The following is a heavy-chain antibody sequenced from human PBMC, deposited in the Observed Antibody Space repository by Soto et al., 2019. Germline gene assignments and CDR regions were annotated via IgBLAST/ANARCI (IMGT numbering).Heavy chain of an antibody. CDR2: VFWDNDK. J-gene: IGHJ4*02. Sequence: VSGPTLVNPTQTLTLTCTFSGFSLSASGVGVGWIRQPPGKALEWLALVFWDNDKRYSPSLKSRVTITKDASKNQVVLAMTNVDPVDTATYYCARLFYYDSSGYLRPFDYWGQGTLVTVSS. V-gene: IGHV2-5*02. CDR3: ARLFYYDSSGYLRPFDY. CDR1: GFSLSASGVG. D-gene: IGHD3-22*01.